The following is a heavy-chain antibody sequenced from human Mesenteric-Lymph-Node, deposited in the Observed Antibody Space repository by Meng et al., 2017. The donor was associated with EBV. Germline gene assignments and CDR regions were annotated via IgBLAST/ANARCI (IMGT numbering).Heavy chain of an antibody. CDR2: FDREEGET. D-gene: IGHD5-24*01. CDR3: ATVRVWLQYTTGGFKGNFDL. Sequence: QVQVEKSGAEAKKPGASVKVSCKVSGYTLTELSMHWVRQAPGKGLEWMGGFDREEGETQFAQKFQGRVTMTEDTSTDTAYMELSSLRSEDTAVYYCATVRVWLQYTTGGFKGNFDLWGRGTLVTVSS. CDR1: GYTLTELS. V-gene: IGHV1-24*01. J-gene: IGHJ2*01.